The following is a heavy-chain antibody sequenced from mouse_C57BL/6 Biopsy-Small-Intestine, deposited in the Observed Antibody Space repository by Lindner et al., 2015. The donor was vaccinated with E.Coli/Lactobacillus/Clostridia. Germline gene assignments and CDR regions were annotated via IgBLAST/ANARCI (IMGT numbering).Heavy chain of an antibody. J-gene: IGHJ4*01. CDR2: IYPNNGGT. CDR1: GYTFTDYN. D-gene: IGHD2-14*01. V-gene: IGHV1-34*02. CDR3: ARGAYYRYEGYAMDY. Sequence: VQLQESGPELVKPGASVKISCKASGYTFTDYNMDWAKQSHGKSLEWIGYIYPNNGGTGYNQKFKSKATLTVDKSSSTAYMELHSLTSEDSAVYYCARGAYYRYEGYAMDYWGQGTSVTVSS.